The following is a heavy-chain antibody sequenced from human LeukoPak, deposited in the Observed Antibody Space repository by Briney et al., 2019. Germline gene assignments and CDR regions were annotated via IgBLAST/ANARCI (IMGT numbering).Heavy chain of an antibody. V-gene: IGHV3-11*01. Sequence: YLSSSGHRQYYADSVKGRFSISRDNAKNSLFLQMDSLRAEDTAVYYCARDRGAVAGQYFDYWGQGTLVTVSS. D-gene: IGHD6-19*01. CDR2: LSSSGHRQ. J-gene: IGHJ4*02. CDR3: ARDRGAVAGQYFDY.